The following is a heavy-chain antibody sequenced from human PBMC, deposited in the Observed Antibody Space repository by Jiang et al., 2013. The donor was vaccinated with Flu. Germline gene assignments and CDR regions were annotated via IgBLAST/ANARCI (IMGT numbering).Heavy chain of an antibody. CDR1: GVSISSGDW. D-gene: IGHD3-3*01. CDR2: IHHTERV. V-gene: IGHV4-4*02. CDR3: ARESGPTYFDS. J-gene: IGHJ4*02. Sequence: GSGLVKPSGTLSLTCAVSGVSISSGDWWSWFRQPPGKGLEWVADIHHTERVNYNPSLKSRATISVDKSKNQFSLKLSSVTAADTAFYYCARESGPTYFDSWGPGTLVTVSS.